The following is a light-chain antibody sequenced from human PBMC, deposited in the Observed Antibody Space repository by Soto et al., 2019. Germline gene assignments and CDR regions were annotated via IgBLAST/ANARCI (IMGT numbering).Light chain of an antibody. CDR3: QSYDNSLLAYV. V-gene: IGLV1-40*01. Sequence: QSVLTQPPSVSGAPGQRLTISCAWTSSNIGAGFDVHWYQQLPGTAPKLLIYANDDRPSGVPDRFSGSTSGTSASLAITGLQAEDAADYYCQSYDNSLLAYVFGGGTKLTVL. CDR1: SSNIGAGFD. J-gene: IGLJ2*01. CDR2: AND.